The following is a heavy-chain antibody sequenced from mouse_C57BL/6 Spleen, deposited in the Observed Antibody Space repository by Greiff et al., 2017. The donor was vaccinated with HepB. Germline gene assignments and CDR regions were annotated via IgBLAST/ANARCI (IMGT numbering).Heavy chain of an antibody. CDR2: ISSGGDYI. Sequence: EVQRVESGEGLVKPGGSLKLSCAASGFTFSSYAMSWVRQTPEKRLEWVAYISSGGDYIYYADTVKGRFTISRDNARNTLYLQMSSLKSEDTAMYYCTRDPPLYAMDYWGQGTSVTVSS. CDR3: TRDPPLYAMDY. V-gene: IGHV5-9-1*02. CDR1: GFTFSSYA. J-gene: IGHJ4*01.